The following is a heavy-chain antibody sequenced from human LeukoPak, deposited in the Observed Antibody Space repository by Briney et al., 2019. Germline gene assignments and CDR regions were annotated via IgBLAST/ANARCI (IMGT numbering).Heavy chain of an antibody. CDR3: ARAKAGTIYYFDY. Sequence: SVTLSLTCTVSGGSISRYYWSWIRQPPGKGLEWIGYIYYSGSTNYNPSLKSRVTISVDTSKNQFSLELRSVIAADTAVYFCARAKAGTIYYFDYWGQGTLVTVSS. V-gene: IGHV4-59*01. CDR1: GGSISRYY. CDR2: IYYSGST. D-gene: IGHD1-7*01. J-gene: IGHJ4*02.